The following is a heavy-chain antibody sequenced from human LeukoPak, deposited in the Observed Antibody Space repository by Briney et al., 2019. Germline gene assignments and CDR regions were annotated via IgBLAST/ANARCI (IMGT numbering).Heavy chain of an antibody. CDR1: GFTFSSYD. V-gene: IGHV3-33*01. Sequence: PAGSLRLSCAASGFTFSSYDMHWVRQAPGKGLEWVAVIWYDGSNKYYADSVKGRFTISRDNSKNSLFLQMNSLRAEDTAVYYCARDPDDYGDYSYFDYWGQGTLVTVSS. CDR2: IWYDGSNK. CDR3: ARDPDDYGDYSYFDY. D-gene: IGHD4-17*01. J-gene: IGHJ4*02.